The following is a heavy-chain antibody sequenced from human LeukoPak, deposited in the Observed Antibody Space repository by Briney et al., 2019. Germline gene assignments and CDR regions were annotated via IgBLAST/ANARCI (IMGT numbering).Heavy chain of an antibody. CDR1: GYSISSGYY. CDR2: IYHSGST. J-gene: IGHJ4*02. Sequence: SETLSLTCTVSGYSISSGYYWGWIRQPPGKGLEWIGSIYHSGSTYYNPSLKSRVTISVDTSKNQFSLKLSSVTAADTAVYYCAREWYSYVDYWGQGTLVTVSS. D-gene: IGHD5-18*01. V-gene: IGHV4-38-2*02. CDR3: AREWYSYVDY.